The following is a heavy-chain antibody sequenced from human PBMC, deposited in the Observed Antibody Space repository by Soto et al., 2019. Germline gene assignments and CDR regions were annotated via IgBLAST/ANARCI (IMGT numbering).Heavy chain of an antibody. J-gene: IGHJ5*02. D-gene: IGHD3-3*01. Sequence: TSETLSLTCTVSGGSISSSSYYWGWIRQPPGKGLEWIGSIYYSGSTYYNPSLKSRVTISVDTSKNQFSLKLSSVTAADTAVYYCARKYTIFGVAPSGWFDPWGQGTLVTSPQ. CDR1: GGSISSSSYY. CDR3: ARKYTIFGVAPSGWFDP. V-gene: IGHV4-39*01. CDR2: IYYSGST.